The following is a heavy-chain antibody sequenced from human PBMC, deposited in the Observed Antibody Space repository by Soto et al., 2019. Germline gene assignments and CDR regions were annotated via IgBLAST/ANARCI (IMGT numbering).Heavy chain of an antibody. J-gene: IGHJ6*02. V-gene: IGHV1-69*13. Sequence: SVKVSCKASGGTFSSYAISWVRQAPGQGLEWMGGIIPIFGTANYAQKFQGRVTITADESTSTAYMELSSLRSEDTAMYYCARGGYYDFWSGYPHYGMDVWGQGTTVTVSS. CDR1: GGTFSSYA. D-gene: IGHD3-3*01. CDR3: ARGGYYDFWSGYPHYGMDV. CDR2: IIPIFGTA.